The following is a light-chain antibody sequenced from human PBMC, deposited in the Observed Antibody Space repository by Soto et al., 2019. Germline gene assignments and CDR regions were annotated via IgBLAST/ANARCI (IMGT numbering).Light chain of an antibody. Sequence: EIVMTQSPASLSVSPGDGATLSCRASQSVASNVAWYQQKPGQSPRLLIHGASTRAVGVPARFSGSGSGTDFTLTINSLLSEDFAVYYCQQYHNWPPQYTFGQGTTLQIK. V-gene: IGKV3-15*01. CDR2: GAS. J-gene: IGKJ2*01. CDR1: QSVASN. CDR3: QQYHNWPPQYT.